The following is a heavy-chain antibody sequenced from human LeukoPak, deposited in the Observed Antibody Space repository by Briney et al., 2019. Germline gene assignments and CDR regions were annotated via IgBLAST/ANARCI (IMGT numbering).Heavy chain of an antibody. Sequence: SETLSLTCTVSGGSISSGGYYWSWIRQHPGKGPEWIGYIYYSGSTYYNPSLKSRVTISVDTSKNQFSLKLSSVTAADTAVYYCARSLTIGGSSSYFRYYYMDVWGKGTTVTVSS. CDR1: GGSISSGGYY. CDR3: ARSLTIGGSSSYFRYYYMDV. J-gene: IGHJ6*03. V-gene: IGHV4-31*03. CDR2: IYYSGST. D-gene: IGHD6-6*01.